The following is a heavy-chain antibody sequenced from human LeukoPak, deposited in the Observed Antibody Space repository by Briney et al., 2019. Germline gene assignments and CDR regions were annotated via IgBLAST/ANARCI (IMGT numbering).Heavy chain of an antibody. CDR1: GFTVSSNY. V-gene: IGHV3-53*01. D-gene: IGHD6-13*01. CDR3: ARDDPRAAAVDY. J-gene: IGHJ4*02. Sequence: GGSLRLSCAASGFTVSSNYMSWVRQAPGKGLEWVSVIYSGGSTYYADSVKGRFTISRDNSKNTLYLQMNSLRAEDTAVYYCARDDPRAAAVDYWGQGTLVTVSS. CDR2: IYSGGST.